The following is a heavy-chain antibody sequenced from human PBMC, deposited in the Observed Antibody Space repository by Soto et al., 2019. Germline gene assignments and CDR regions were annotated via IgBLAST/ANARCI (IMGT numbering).Heavy chain of an antibody. J-gene: IGHJ5*02. CDR2: IYWDDDK. V-gene: IGHV2-5*02. CDR3: AHRQRRRDCTNGVCYSIAGDKGFDP. D-gene: IGHD2-8*01. Sequence: VSGPTLVNPTQTLTLTCTFSGFSLSTSGVGVGWIRQPPGKALEWLALIYWDDDKRYSPSLKSRLTITKDTSKNQVVLTMTNMDPVDTATYYCAHRQRRRDCTNGVCYSIAGDKGFDPWGQGTLVTVSS. CDR1: GFSLSTSGVG.